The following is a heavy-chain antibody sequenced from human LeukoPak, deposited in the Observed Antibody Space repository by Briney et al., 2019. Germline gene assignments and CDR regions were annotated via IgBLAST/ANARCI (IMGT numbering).Heavy chain of an antibody. CDR1: GFTFSDYY. V-gene: IGHV3-11*01. Sequence: GGPLRLSCAASGFTFSDYYMSWIRQAPGKGLEWVSYISSSGSTIYYADSVKGRFTISRDNAKNSLYLQMNSLRAEDTAVYYCAKKGITFGGVIVMVLDFDYWGQGTLVTVSS. CDR2: ISSSGSTI. D-gene: IGHD3-16*02. J-gene: IGHJ4*02. CDR3: AKKGITFGGVIVMVLDFDY.